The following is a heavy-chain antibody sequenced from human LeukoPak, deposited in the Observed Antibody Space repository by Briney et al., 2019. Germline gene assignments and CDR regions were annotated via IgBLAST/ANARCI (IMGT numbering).Heavy chain of an antibody. CDR2: INHSGST. J-gene: IGHJ3*02. Sequence: ASETLSLTCAVYGGSFSGYYWSWIRQPPGKGLEWIGEINHSGSTNYNPSLKSRVTISVDTSKNQFSLKLSSVTAADTAVYYCARQIRRRITMVRGVSNDAFDIWGQGTMVTVSS. V-gene: IGHV4-34*01. D-gene: IGHD3-10*01. CDR3: ARQIRRRITMVRGVSNDAFDI. CDR1: GGSFSGYY.